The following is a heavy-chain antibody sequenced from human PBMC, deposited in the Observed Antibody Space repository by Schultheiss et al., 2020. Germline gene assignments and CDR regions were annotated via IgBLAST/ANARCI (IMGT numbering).Heavy chain of an antibody. CDR2: IIPIFGTA. J-gene: IGHJ6*02. V-gene: IGHV1-69*05. CDR3: ARDEGRGYYGMDV. Sequence: SVKVSCKASGGTFSSYAISWVRQAPGQGLEWMGGIIPIFGTANYAQKFQGRVTMTKDTSITTSYMEVTSLTSDDTAVYYCARDEGRGYYGMDVWGQGTTGTV. CDR1: GGTFSSYA.